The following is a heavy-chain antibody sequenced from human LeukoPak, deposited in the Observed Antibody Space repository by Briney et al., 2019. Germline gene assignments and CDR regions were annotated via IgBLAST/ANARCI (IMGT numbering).Heavy chain of an antibody. J-gene: IGHJ5*02. CDR3: AKDMGDKYSSGPLFP. D-gene: IGHD6-19*01. CDR2: ISWNSGSI. Sequence: QSGRSLRLSCAASGFTFDDYAMHWVRQAPGKGLEWVSGISWNSGSIGYADSVKGRFTISRDNAKNSLYLQMNSLRAEDTALYYCAKDMGDKYSSGPLFPWGQGTLVTVSS. V-gene: IGHV3-9*01. CDR1: GFTFDDYA.